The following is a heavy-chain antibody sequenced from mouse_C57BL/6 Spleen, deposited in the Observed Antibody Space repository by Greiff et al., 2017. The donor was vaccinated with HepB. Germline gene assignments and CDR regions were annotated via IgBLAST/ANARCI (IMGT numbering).Heavy chain of an antibody. Sequence: VKLQQPGAELVKPGASVKMSCKASGYTFTSYWITWVKQRPGQGLEWIGDIYPGSGSTNYNEKFKSKATLTVDTSSSTAYMQLSSLTSEDSAVYYCARTADYYGSSYGWYFDVWGKGTTVTVSS. CDR1: GYTFTSYW. D-gene: IGHD1-1*01. J-gene: IGHJ1*03. CDR3: ARTADYYGSSYGWYFDV. CDR2: IYPGSGST. V-gene: IGHV1-55*01.